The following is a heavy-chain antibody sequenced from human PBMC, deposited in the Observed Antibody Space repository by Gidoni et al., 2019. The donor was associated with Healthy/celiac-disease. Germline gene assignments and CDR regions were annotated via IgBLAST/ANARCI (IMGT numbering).Heavy chain of an antibody. CDR2: IYYSGST. CDR3: ARPFSEYYDLDY. V-gene: IGHV4-39*01. CDR1: GCSISSSSYY. D-gene: IGHD3-22*01. Sequence: QLQLQESCPGLVKPSATLSLTCTVSGCSISSSSYYWGWIRQPPGKGLECIGSIYYSGSTYYNPSLKSRVTISVDTSKNQFSLKLSSVTAADTAVYYCARPFSEYYDLDYWGQGTLVTVSS. J-gene: IGHJ4*02.